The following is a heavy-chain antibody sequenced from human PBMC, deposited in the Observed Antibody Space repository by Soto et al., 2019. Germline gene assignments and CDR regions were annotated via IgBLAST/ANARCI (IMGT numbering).Heavy chain of an antibody. CDR3: AKYLRNFQQLLWFGELIDAFDI. CDR1: GFTFSSYG. CDR2: ISYDGSNK. V-gene: IGHV3-30*18. D-gene: IGHD3-10*01. J-gene: IGHJ3*02. Sequence: GGSLRLSCAASGFTFSSYGMHWVRQAPGKGLEWVAVISYDGSNKYYADSVKGRFTISRDNSKNTLYLQMNSLGAEDTAVYYCAKYLRNFQQLLWFGELIDAFDIWGQGTMVTVSS.